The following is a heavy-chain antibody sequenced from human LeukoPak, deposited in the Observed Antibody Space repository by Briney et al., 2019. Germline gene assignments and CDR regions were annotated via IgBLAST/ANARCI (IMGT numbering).Heavy chain of an antibody. CDR2: ISSSSSYT. Sequence: GGSLRLSCAASGFTFSDYYMSWIRQAPGKGLEWVSYISSSSSYTNYADSVKGRFTISRDNAKNSLYLQMSSLRVEDTAVYYCAGAMYSGSFDPWGQGTLVTVSS. J-gene: IGHJ5*02. CDR3: AGAMYSGSFDP. CDR1: GFTFSDYY. V-gene: IGHV3-11*06. D-gene: IGHD1-26*01.